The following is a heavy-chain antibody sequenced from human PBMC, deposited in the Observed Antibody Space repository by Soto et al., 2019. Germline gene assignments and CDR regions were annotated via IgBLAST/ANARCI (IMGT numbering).Heavy chain of an antibody. V-gene: IGHV3-23*01. CDR2: ISGSARGT. J-gene: IGHJ4*02. CDR1: GFTFGSSA. D-gene: IGHD4-17*01. CDR3: AKESTHNHHFGDYLHY. Sequence: GGSLRLSCAASGFTFGSSAMSWVRQAPGKGLEWVSSISGSARGTYYADSVKGRFTISRDNSKNKMDLQMNTLRAEDTAVYYCAKESTHNHHFGDYLHYWGQGALVTVSS.